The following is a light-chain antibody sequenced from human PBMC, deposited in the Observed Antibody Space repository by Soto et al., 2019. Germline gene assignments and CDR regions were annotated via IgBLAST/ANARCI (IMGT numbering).Light chain of an antibody. J-gene: IGLJ2*01. CDR2: GNS. Sequence: QSVLTQPPSVSGAPGQRVTISCTGSSSNIGAGYDVHWYQQLPGTAPKLLIYGNSNRPSGVPDRFSGSKSGTSASLAITGLQAEDGGDYYCQSYDTSLRTVFGGGTKLTVL. CDR3: QSYDTSLRTV. V-gene: IGLV1-40*01. CDR1: SSNIGAGYD.